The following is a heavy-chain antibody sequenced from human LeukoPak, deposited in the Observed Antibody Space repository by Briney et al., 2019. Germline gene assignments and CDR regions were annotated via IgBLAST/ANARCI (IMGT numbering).Heavy chain of an antibody. Sequence: ASVKVSCKVSGYTFTDYYMHWVQQAPGKGLERMGLVDPEDGETIYAEKFQGRVTITADTSTDTAYMELSSLRSEDTAVYYCATALIMYYNFWSGPFDYWGQEPWSPSPQ. J-gene: IGHJ4*01. D-gene: IGHD3-3*01. CDR1: GYTFTDYY. V-gene: IGHV1-69-2*01. CDR2: VDPEDGET. CDR3: ATALIMYYNFWSGPFDY.